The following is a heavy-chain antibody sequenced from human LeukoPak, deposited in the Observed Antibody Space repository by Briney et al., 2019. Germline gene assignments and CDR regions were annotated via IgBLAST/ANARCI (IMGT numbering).Heavy chain of an antibody. Sequence: GGSLRLSCAASGFTFSSYSMNWVRQAPGKGLEWVSSISSSSSYIYYADSVKGRFTISRDNAKNSLYLQMNSLRAEDTAVYYCARVGYDGSGSPREAVRYYFVYWGQGTLVTVSS. CDR1: GFTFSSYS. J-gene: IGHJ4*02. CDR3: ARVGYDGSGSPREAVRYYFVY. D-gene: IGHD3-10*01. V-gene: IGHV3-21*01. CDR2: ISSSSSYI.